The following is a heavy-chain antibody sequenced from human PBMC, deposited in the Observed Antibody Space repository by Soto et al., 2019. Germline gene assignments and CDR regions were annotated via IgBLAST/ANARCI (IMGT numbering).Heavy chain of an antibody. J-gene: IGHJ6*02. CDR3: ARDFSLRGVITPYGMDA. D-gene: IGHD3-10*01. Sequence: QVQLVESGGGVVQPGRSLRLSCAASGFNFSNYGMHWVRQAPGKGLEWVAVISYDGSNKYYADSVKGRFTISRDNSKNTAYMKVNPLRVEDPAVYYCARDFSLRGVITPYGMDAWGQGPTVTVPS. V-gene: IGHV3-30*03. CDR2: ISYDGSNK. CDR1: GFNFSNYG.